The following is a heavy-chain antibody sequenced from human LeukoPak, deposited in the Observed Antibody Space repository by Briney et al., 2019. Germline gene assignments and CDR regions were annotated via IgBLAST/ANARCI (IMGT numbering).Heavy chain of an antibody. Sequence: PGGSLRLSCDASGFTFTTYPMHWVRQAPGKGLEWVSYISSSGSTIYYADSVKGRFTISRDNAKNSLYLQMNSLRAEDTAVYYCARDSDSSGYYFDYWGQGTLVTVSS. J-gene: IGHJ4*02. CDR3: ARDSDSSGYYFDY. CDR2: ISSSGSTI. D-gene: IGHD3-22*01. CDR1: GFTFTTYP. V-gene: IGHV3-48*03.